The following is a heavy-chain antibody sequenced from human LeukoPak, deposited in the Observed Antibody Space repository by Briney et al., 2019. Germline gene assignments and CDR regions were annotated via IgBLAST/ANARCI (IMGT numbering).Heavy chain of an antibody. CDR3: ARMVRGVKAQDY. CDR1: GGSISSGDYY. D-gene: IGHD3-10*01. J-gene: IGHJ4*02. CDR2: TYYSGST. Sequence: SETLSLTCTVSGGSISSGDYYWSWIRQPPGKGLEWIGYTYYSGSTYYNPSLKSRVTISVDTSKNQFSLKLSSVTAADTAVYYCARMVRGVKAQDYWGQGTLVTVSS. V-gene: IGHV4-30-4*01.